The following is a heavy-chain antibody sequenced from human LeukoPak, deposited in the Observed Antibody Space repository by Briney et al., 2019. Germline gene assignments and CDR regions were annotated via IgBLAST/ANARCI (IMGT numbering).Heavy chain of an antibody. V-gene: IGHV4-38-2*01. CDR3: ARHEEWERLGLGFDY. D-gene: IGHD1-26*01. Sequence: PSETLSLTXAVSGYSISSGYYWGWIRQPPGKGLEWIGSIYHSGSTYYNPSLKSRVTISVDTSKNQFSLKLSSVTAADTAVYYCARHEEWERLGLGFDYWGQGTLVTVSS. CDR1: GYSISSGYY. J-gene: IGHJ4*02. CDR2: IYHSGST.